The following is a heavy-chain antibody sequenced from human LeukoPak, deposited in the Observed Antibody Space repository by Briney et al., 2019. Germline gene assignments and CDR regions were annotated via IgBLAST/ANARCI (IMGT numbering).Heavy chain of an antibody. J-gene: IGHJ4*02. CDR2: ISGSGGRT. V-gene: IGHV3-23*01. CDR1: GFTFSSYA. CDR3: AKKAVEMATISY. Sequence: GGSLRLSCAASGFTFSSYAMSWVRQAPGKGLEWGSAISGSGGRTYYADSVRGRFTISKDNSKNTLYLQMNSLRAEDTAVYYCAKKAVEMATISYWGQGTLVTVSS. D-gene: IGHD5-24*01.